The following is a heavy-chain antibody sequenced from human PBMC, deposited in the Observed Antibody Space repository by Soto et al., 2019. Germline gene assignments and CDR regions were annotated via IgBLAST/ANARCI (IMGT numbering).Heavy chain of an antibody. CDR2: INADNRNT. D-gene: IGHD3-22*01. CDR3: ARGGYPSRYYYYMDV. Sequence: ASVKVSCKASGYTFTSYAMHWVRQAPGQSLEWMGWINADNRNTRYSQRFQDRVTITSDTSATTAYMELYSLRSEDTAVYYCARGGYPSRYYYYMDVWGEGTTVTVSS. V-gene: IGHV1-3*01. CDR1: GYTFTSYA. J-gene: IGHJ6*03.